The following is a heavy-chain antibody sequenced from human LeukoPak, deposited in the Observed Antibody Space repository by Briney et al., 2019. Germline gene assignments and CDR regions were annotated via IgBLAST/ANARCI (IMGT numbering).Heavy chain of an antibody. CDR1: GYTFTGYY. CDR2: INPNSGGT. J-gene: IGHJ5*02. D-gene: IGHD3-22*01. Sequence: ASVKVSCKASGYTFTGYYMHWVRQAPGQGLEWMGWINPNSGGTNYAQKFQGRVTMTRDTSISTAYMELSRLRSDDTAVYYCVRSDYDSSGYGGPWGQGTLVTVSS. V-gene: IGHV1-2*02. CDR3: VRSDYDSSGYGGP.